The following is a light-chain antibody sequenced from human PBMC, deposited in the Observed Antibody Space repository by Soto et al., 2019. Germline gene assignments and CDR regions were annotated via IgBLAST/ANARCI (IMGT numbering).Light chain of an antibody. CDR1: QSVSSN. V-gene: IGKV3D-15*01. J-gene: IGKJ3*01. CDR2: GAS. CDR3: QQYNNWPPFT. Sequence: EIVMTQSPATLSVSPGERATLSCRASQSVSSNLAWYQQKPCQAPRLLIYGASTRATGIPARFSGSGSGTEFTLTISSLQSEDFAVYYCQQYNNWPPFTVGPGTKVDSK.